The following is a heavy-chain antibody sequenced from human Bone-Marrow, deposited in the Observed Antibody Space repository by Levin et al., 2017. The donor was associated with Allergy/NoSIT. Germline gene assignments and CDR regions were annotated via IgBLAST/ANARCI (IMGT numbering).Heavy chain of an antibody. CDR2: IWHDGTIK. J-gene: IGHJ4*02. Sequence: PGGSLRLSCEASGFPFSNFGMHWVRQAPGKGLEWVAFIWHDGTIKYYGDSVKGRFTISRDNSKNFLYLQMSSLRGEDTAVYYCARGTGLRDEIDYWGQGTLVTVSS. V-gene: IGHV3-33*01. CDR3: ARGTGLRDEIDY. D-gene: IGHD3-10*01. CDR1: GFPFSNFG.